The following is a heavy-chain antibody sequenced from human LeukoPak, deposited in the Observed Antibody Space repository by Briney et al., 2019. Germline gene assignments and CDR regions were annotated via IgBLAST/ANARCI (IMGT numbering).Heavy chain of an antibody. CDR3: ARRTDDYGDRSLDY. J-gene: IGHJ4*02. Sequence: GGSLRLSCAASGFTFSSYAMHWVRQAPGKGLEWVAVISYDGSNKYYADSVKGRFTISRDNSKNTLYLQMNSLRAEDTAVYYCARRTDDYGDRSLDYWGQGTLVTVSS. CDR1: GFTFSSYA. CDR2: ISYDGSNK. D-gene: IGHD4-17*01. V-gene: IGHV3-30-3*01.